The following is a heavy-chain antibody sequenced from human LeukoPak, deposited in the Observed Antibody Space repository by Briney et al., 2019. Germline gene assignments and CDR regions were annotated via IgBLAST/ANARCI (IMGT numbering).Heavy chain of an antibody. CDR3: ARERYCSGASCPNSNRYFDF. J-gene: IGHJ4*02. CDR2: IHNGGAT. D-gene: IGHD2-15*01. Sequence: GGSLRLSCTASGFIVSANYMSWVRQAPGKGLEGVSVIHNGGATYYPVSLKGRFTISRDNSKNPLYLQMNSLRAEDTAVYYCARERYCSGASCPNSNRYFDFWGQGTLVTVSS. V-gene: IGHV3-66*02. CDR1: GFIVSANY.